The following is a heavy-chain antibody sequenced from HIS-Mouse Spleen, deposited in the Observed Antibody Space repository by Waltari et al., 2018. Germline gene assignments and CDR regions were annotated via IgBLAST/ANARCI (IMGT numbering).Heavy chain of an antibody. V-gene: IGHV3-21*01. D-gene: IGHD6-6*01. CDR2: ISSSSSYI. CDR3: ARGEYSSSSDAFDI. Sequence: LEWVSSISSSSSYIYYADSVKGRFTISRDNAKNSLYLQMNSLRAEDTAVYYCARGEYSSSSDAFDIWGQGTMVTVSS. J-gene: IGHJ3*02.